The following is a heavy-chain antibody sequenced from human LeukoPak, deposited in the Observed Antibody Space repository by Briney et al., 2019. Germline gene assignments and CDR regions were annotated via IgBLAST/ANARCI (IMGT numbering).Heavy chain of an antibody. CDR3: ARETPPRPVYYDFWSGYDYYFDY. V-gene: IGHV3-7*01. CDR2: IREDGRKA. D-gene: IGHD3-3*01. Sequence: PGGSLRLSCAASGFTFSDYWMTWVRQAPGKGPEWVANIREDGRKAYYVDSVMGRFTISRDNVKNSLYLQMNYLRAEDTAVYYCARETPPRPVYYDFWSGYDYYFDYWGQGTLVTVSS. J-gene: IGHJ4*02. CDR1: GFTFSDYW.